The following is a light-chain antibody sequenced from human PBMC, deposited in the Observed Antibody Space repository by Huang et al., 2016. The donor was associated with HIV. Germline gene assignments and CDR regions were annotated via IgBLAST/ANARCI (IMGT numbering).Light chain of an antibody. CDR1: QSISSN. CDR2: GAS. Sequence: EIVMTQSPATLSVSPGERATLSCRASQSISSNLAWYQQKPGRAPRLLIYGASTRATGIPARFSVSGSGTEFTLTISSLQSEDFAVYYCQQYNDWRTFGQGTKVEIK. J-gene: IGKJ1*01. V-gene: IGKV3-15*01. CDR3: QQYNDWRT.